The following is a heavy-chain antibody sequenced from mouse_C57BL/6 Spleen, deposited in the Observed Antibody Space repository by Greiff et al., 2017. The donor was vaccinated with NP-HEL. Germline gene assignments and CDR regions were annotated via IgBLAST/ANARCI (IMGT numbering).Heavy chain of an antibody. CDR1: GFTFSDYY. Sequence: EVKVVESEGGLVQPGSSMKLSCTASGFTFSDYYMAWVRQVPEKGLEWVANINYDGSSTYYLDSLKSRFIISRDNAKNILYLQMSSLKSEDTATYYCARLPSYAMDYWGQGTSVTVSS. V-gene: IGHV5-16*01. J-gene: IGHJ4*01. CDR3: ARLPSYAMDY. D-gene: IGHD5-5*01. CDR2: INYDGSST.